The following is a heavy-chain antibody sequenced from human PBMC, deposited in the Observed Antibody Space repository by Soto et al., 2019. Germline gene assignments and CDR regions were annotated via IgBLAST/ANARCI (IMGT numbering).Heavy chain of an antibody. Sequence: SETLSLTCTVSGGSISDDTYYWGWIRQLPGKGLEWIGSIYYSGTSSYNPSLESRVTMSVDTSKKQLSLRLRSVTATDTAVYYCAREVVGATSQTPLNWGQGTLVTVSS. J-gene: IGHJ4*02. CDR2: IYYSGTS. CDR3: AREVVGATSQTPLN. D-gene: IGHD1-26*01. CDR1: GGSISDDTYY. V-gene: IGHV4-39*02.